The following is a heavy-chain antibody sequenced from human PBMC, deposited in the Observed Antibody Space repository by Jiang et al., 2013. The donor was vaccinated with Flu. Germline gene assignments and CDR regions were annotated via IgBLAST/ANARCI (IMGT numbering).Heavy chain of an antibody. Sequence: GAEVKKPGASVKVSCKVSGYTLTELSMHWVRQAPGKGLEWMGGFGPEDGETIYAQKFQGRVTMTEDTSTDTAYMELSSLRSEDTAVYYCATDRWAATPFGYYYYYGMDVWGQGTTVTVSS. J-gene: IGHJ6*02. V-gene: IGHV1-24*01. D-gene: IGHD2-15*01. CDR2: FGPEDGET. CDR3: ATDRWAATPFGYYYYYGMDV. CDR1: GYTLTELS.